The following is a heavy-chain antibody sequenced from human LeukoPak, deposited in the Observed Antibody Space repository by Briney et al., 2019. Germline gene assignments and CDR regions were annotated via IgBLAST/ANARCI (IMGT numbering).Heavy chain of an antibody. CDR1: GFTFSDYY. J-gene: IGHJ4*02. Sequence: GGSLRLSCAASGFTFSDYYMSWIRQAPGKGLEWVSYISSSGSTIYYADSVKGRFTISRDNAKNSLYLQMNSLRAEDTAVYYCARATGHYDILTGYYNVGYFDYWGPGTLVTVSS. CDR2: ISSSGSTI. CDR3: ARATGHYDILTGYYNVGYFDY. V-gene: IGHV3-11*01. D-gene: IGHD3-9*01.